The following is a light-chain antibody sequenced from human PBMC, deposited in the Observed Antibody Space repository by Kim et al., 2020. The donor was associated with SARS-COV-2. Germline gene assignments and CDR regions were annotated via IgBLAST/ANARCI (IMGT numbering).Light chain of an antibody. Sequence: PGKSARITSGGNNIGGKSVHWYQQKPGQAPVLVIYYDSDRPSGIPERFSGSNSGNTATLTISRVEAGDEADYYCQVWDSSSDHPVFGGGTQLTVL. J-gene: IGLJ3*02. V-gene: IGLV3-21*04. CDR3: QVWDSSSDHPV. CDR1: NIGGKS. CDR2: YDS.